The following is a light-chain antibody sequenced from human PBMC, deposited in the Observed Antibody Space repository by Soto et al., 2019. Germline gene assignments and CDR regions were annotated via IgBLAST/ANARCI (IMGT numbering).Light chain of an antibody. V-gene: IGLV1-40*01. CDR1: SSNIGARYD. CDR3: QSYESSLSGYV. CDR2: DNT. J-gene: IGLJ1*01. Sequence: QSVLTQPPSVSGAPGQRVTISCTGSSSNIGARYDVHWYQQLPGTAPKLLIYDNTNRPSGVPDRFSGSKSGTSASLAITGLQAEDEADYYCQSYESSLSGYVFGTGTKVTVL.